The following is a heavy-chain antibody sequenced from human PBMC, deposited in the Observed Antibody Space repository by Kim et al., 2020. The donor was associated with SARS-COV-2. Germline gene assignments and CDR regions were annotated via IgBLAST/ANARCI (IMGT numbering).Heavy chain of an antibody. J-gene: IGHJ6*01. D-gene: IGHD3-10*02. CDR2: IIPIYGTA. V-gene: IGHV1-69*13. CDR1: GGTFTSYA. Sequence: SVKVSCKASGGTFTSYAINWVRQAPGQGLEWMGGIIPIYGTANYAQKFQGRVTITADASTSTAYMELSSLRSEDTAVYYCARDSCSGIFVSFDYCMDVW. CDR3: ARDSCSGIFVSFDYCMDV.